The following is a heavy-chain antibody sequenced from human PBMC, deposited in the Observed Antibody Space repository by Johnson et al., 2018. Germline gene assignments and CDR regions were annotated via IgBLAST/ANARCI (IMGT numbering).Heavy chain of an antibody. Sequence: VQLVQSGGGLVQPGGSLRLSCAASGFTFRDRYIDWVRQAPGKGLEWLGRTTTKSDNYITEYAVSVKGRFTISRDKSKNSVYLQMNSLTTADPAVYYCTGSPWYHFDSGAYLEASDIWGQGTMVTVSS. CDR3: TGSPWYHFDSGAYLEASDI. V-gene: IGHV3-72*01. D-gene: IGHD3-22*01. CDR1: GFTFRDRY. J-gene: IGHJ3*02. CDR2: TTTKSDNYIT.